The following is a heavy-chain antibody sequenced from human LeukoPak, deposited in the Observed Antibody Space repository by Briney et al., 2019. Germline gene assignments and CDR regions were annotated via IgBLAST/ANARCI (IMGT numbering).Heavy chain of an antibody. J-gene: IGHJ3*01. CDR2: ISDSGGST. D-gene: IGHD2-15*01. CDR1: AFTFSSYA. V-gene: IGHV3-23*01. Sequence: PGGSLRLSCAASAFTFSSYAMSWVRQAPGKGLEWVSAISDSGGSTYYADSVKGRFTISRDNSRNTLFLQMNSLRAEDTAVYYCARACSGGNCYFTAFDVWGQGTMVTVSA. CDR3: ARACSGGNCYFTAFDV.